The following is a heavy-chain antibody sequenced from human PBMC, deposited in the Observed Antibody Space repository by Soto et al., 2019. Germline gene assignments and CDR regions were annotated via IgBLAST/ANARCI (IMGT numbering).Heavy chain of an antibody. CDR2: ISANDVGT. CDR1: GFTLRNYA. Sequence: GGSLRLSCEASGFTLRNYAMTWGRQAPGKGLEWVSLISANDVGTYYAESVKTRFTITTDQSRNTVYMQMDSLPADDTAIYYCAKAKNDYNCDNRPPFDYWGQGTLVTVSS. CDR3: AKAKNDYNCDNRPPFDY. J-gene: IGHJ4*02. V-gene: IGHV3-23*01. D-gene: IGHD1-20*01.